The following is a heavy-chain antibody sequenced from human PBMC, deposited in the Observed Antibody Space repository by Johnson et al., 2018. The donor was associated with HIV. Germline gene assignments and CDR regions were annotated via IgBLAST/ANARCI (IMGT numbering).Heavy chain of an antibody. CDR1: GFTFSSYW. CDR2: IKQDGSEK. V-gene: IGHV3-7*01. J-gene: IGHJ3*02. CDR3: ARDGRGLDAFDI. D-gene: IGHD3/OR15-3a*01. Sequence: VQLVESGGGVVQPGRSLRLSCAASGFTFSSYWMSWVRQAPGKGLEWVANIKQDGSEKYYADSVKGRFTISRDNSKNTLYLQMNSLRAEDTAVYYCARDGRGLDAFDIWGQGTVVTVSS.